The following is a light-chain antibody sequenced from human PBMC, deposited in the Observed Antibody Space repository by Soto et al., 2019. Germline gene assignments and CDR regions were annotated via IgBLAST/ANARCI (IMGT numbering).Light chain of an antibody. CDR1: QSVSSY. V-gene: IGKV3-11*01. CDR3: QQRSNWPPIT. J-gene: IGKJ5*01. Sequence: EIVLTQTQGTLSLSPGERATLSCRASQSVSSYLAWYQQKPGQAPRLLIYDASNRATGIPARFSGSGSGTDFTLTISCLEPEDFAVYYCQQRSNWPPITFGQGTRLEIK. CDR2: DAS.